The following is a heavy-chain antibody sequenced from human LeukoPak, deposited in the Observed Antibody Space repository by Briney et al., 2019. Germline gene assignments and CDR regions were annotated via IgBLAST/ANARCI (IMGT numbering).Heavy chain of an antibody. J-gene: IGHJ6*03. CDR2: IRYDGSKK. V-gene: IGHV3-30*02. Sequence: GGALRVSCEASGFIFSNYGMHGVRQALGKGVEGVAFIRYDGSKKYYADSVKGRLTISRDNSKNTLYLQMNTLRDEKTAAYYSATDGILTDYYPSNSYYYYMDVWGKGTPVTISS. CDR1: GFIFSNYG. D-gene: IGHD3-9*01. CDR3: ATDGILTDYYPSNSYYYYMDV.